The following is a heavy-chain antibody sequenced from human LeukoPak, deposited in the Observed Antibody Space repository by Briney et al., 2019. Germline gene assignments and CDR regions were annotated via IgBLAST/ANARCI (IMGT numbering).Heavy chain of an antibody. J-gene: IGHJ4*02. CDR3: ARLGYYYDSSGYYYEELFDY. V-gene: IGHV4-61*08. CDR1: GGSISSGGYY. D-gene: IGHD3-22*01. Sequence: NPSETLSLTCTVSGGSISSGGYYWSWIRQHPGKGLEWIGYIYYSGSTNYNPSLKSRVTISVDTSKNQFSLKLSSVTAADTAVYYCARLGYYYDSSGYYYEELFDYWGQGTLVTVSS. CDR2: IYYSGST.